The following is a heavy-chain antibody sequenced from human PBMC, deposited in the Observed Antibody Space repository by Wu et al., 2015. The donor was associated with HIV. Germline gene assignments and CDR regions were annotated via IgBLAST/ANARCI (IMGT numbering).Heavy chain of an antibody. CDR3: ARGRVHYYGSGSYYNADAFDI. Sequence: QVHLVQFGGEVKKPGSSVKVTCKASGDGFTSYAVSWVRQAPGQGLEWMGGINPLFGTTKFAQKFQGRLTITTDESTSTAYMELSSLRSEDTAVYYCARGRVHYYGSGSYYNADAFDIWGQGTMVTVSS. CDR1: GDGFTSYA. CDR2: INPLFGTT. V-gene: IGHV1-69*05. D-gene: IGHD3-10*01. J-gene: IGHJ3*02.